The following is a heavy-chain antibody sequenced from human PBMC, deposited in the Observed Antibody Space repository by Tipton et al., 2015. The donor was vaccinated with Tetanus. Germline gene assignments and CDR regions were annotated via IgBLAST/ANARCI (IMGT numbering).Heavy chain of an antibody. V-gene: IGHV3-21*01. CDR1: GFSFSSYT. J-gene: IGHJ4*02. D-gene: IGHD2-21*02. CDR3: ARGMAEASNCGGDCYSDY. CDR2: ISSSSRYI. Sequence: SLRLSCEASGFSFSSYTLNWVRQAPGKGLEWVSSISSSSRYIYYADSVKGRFTISRDNAKNSLYLQMISLRAEDTAVYFRARGMAEASNCGGDCYSDYWGQGTLVIVSS.